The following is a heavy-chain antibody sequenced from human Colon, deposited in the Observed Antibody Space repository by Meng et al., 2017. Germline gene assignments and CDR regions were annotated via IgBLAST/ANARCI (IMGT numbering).Heavy chain of an antibody. V-gene: IGHV4-61*01. J-gene: IGHJ4*02. CDR1: GASVSDTNYA. CDR3: ARDNWGSLDY. CDR2: GST. D-gene: IGHD7-27*01. Sequence: VQLPVSGPGLVWHSETLSLTCTVSGASVSDTNYAWSWIRQPPGKGLEWIGYGSTNHNPSLKSRVTISVDTSKNQFSLTLNSVTAADTAVYYCARDNWGSLDYWGQGTLVTVSS.